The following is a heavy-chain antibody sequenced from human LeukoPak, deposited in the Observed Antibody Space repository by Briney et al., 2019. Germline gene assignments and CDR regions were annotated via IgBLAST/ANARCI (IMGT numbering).Heavy chain of an antibody. CDR2: ISISSSTI. J-gene: IGHJ4*02. CDR3: AREWRGYSYFDY. D-gene: IGHD5-18*01. Sequence: GGSLRLSCAASGFTFSDYYMSWIRQAPGKGLEWVSYISISSSTIYYADSVKGRFTISRDNAKNSLYLQMSSLRAEDTAVYYCAREWRGYSYFDYWGQGTLVTVSS. CDR1: GFTFSDYY. V-gene: IGHV3-11*04.